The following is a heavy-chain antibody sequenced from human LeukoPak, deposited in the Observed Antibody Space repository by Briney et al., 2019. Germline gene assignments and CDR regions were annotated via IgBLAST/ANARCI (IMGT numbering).Heavy chain of an antibody. CDR2: IYSDNT. CDR1: GFTVSSNS. J-gene: IGHJ2*01. CDR3: ARAAYSSTWYSRYFDL. D-gene: IGHD6-13*01. Sequence: PGGSLRLSCAASGFTVSSNSMSWVRQAPGKGLEWVSFIYSDNTHYSDSVKGRFTISRDNSKNTLYLQMNSLRAGDTAVYYCARAAYSSTWYSRYFDLWGRGTLVTVSS. V-gene: IGHV3-66*01.